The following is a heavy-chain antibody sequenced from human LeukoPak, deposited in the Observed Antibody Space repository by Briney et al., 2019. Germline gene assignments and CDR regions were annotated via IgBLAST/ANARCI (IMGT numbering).Heavy chain of an antibody. D-gene: IGHD1-14*01. CDR1: GFTFSSYS. CDR2: ISYDGSNK. V-gene: IGHV3-30*03. CDR3: ARDLESEPGQGPYY. J-gene: IGHJ4*02. Sequence: GGSLRLSCTASGFTFSSYSMNWVRQAPGKGLEWVAVISYDGSNKYYADSVKGRFTISRDNSKNTLYLQMNSLRGEDTGVYYCARDLESEPGQGPYYWGQGTLVTVSS.